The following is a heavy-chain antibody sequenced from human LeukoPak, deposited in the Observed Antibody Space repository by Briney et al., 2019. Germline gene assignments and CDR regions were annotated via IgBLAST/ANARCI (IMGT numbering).Heavy chain of an antibody. CDR2: INPSGGST. D-gene: IGHD1-26*01. V-gene: IGHV1-46*01. J-gene: IGHJ3*02. Sequence: GASVKVSCKASGYTFTSYYMHWVRQAPGQGLEWMGIINPSGGSTSYAQKFQGRVTMTRDTSISTAYMELSRLRSDDTAVYYCARDTVGAIAGDAFDIWGQGTMVTVSS. CDR1: GYTFTSYY. CDR3: ARDTVGAIAGDAFDI.